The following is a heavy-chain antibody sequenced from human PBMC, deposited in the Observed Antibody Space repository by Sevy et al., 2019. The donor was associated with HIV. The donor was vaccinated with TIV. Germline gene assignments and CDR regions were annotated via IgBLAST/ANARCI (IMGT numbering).Heavy chain of an antibody. Sequence: GGSLRLSCAASGFTFSSYAMSWVRQAPGKGLEWVSAISGSGGSTYYADSVRGRFTISRDNSKNKLYLQMNSLRAEDTAVYYYAKVSYANWFDPWGQGTLVTVSS. V-gene: IGHV3-23*01. CDR3: AKVSYANWFDP. D-gene: IGHD3-16*01. J-gene: IGHJ5*02. CDR1: GFTFSSYA. CDR2: ISGSGGST.